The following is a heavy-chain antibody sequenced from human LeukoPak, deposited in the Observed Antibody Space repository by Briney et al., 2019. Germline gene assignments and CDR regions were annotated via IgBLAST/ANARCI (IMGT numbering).Heavy chain of an antibody. CDR2: IYYSGNT. V-gene: IGHV4-59*01. CDR3: ARDKSGSYYGERYYFDY. CDR1: GGSISNYY. D-gene: IGHD1-26*01. Sequence: SETLSLTCTVSGGSISNYYWSWIRQPPGKGLEWIGHIYYSGNTNYNPSLKSRVTISEDTSKNQFSLNLNSVTAADTAVYYCARDKSGSYYGERYYFDYWGQGTLVTVSS. J-gene: IGHJ4*02.